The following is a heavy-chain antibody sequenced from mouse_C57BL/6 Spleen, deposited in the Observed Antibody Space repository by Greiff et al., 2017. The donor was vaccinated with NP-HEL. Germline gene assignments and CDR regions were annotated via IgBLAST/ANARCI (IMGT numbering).Heavy chain of an antibody. CDR3: ARLITTVATGYCDV. Sequence: DVQLVESGGDLVKPGGSLKLSCAASGFTFSSYGMSWVRQTPDKRLEWVATISSGGSYTYYPDSVKGRFTISRDNAKNTLYLQMSSLKSEDTAMYYCARLITTVATGYCDVWGTGTTVTVSS. D-gene: IGHD1-1*01. J-gene: IGHJ1*03. V-gene: IGHV5-6*01. CDR1: GFTFSSYG. CDR2: ISSGGSYT.